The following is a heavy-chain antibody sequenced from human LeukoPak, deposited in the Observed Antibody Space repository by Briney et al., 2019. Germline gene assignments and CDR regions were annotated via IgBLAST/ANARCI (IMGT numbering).Heavy chain of an antibody. Sequence: GGSLRLSCAASGFTFSSYSMNWVRQAPGKGLEWISCITSSSSSMYYADSVKGRFTISRDNAKNSLYLQMNSLRAKDTAVYYCARVSGSYGDSAYWGQGTLVTVSS. CDR3: ARVSGSYGDSAY. D-gene: IGHD1-26*01. CDR1: GFTFSSYS. CDR2: ITSSSSSM. J-gene: IGHJ4*02. V-gene: IGHV3-48*04.